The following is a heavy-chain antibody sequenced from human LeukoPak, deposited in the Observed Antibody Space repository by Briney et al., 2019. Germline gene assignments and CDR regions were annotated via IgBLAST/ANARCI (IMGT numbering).Heavy chain of an antibody. CDR2: ISNDGGNK. CDR1: GFTFSMYV. V-gene: IGHV3-30*03. D-gene: IGHD6-13*01. J-gene: IGHJ6*02. CDR3: ARDNMAAAGNSYYYGLDV. Sequence: PGRSLRLSCAASGFTFSMYVMNWVRQAPGKGLEWVAVISNDGGNKFYADSVKGRFTTSRDNSKTTLYLQMNSLRAEDTAVYYCARDNMAAAGNSYYYGLDVWGQGTTVTVSS.